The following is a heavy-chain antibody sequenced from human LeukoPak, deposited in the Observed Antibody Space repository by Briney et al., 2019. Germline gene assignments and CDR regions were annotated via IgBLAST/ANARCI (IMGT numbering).Heavy chain of an antibody. CDR2: INDNGQTT. Sequence: PGGSLRLSCTASGITFTDYWVHWVRQAPGQGLVWVSRINDNGQTTTYADSVEGRFTISRDNAKNSVYLQMNGLRAEDTAVYYCARDDGLWAIRHWGQGTLVTVSS. J-gene: IGHJ4*02. D-gene: IGHD3-16*01. CDR3: ARDDGLWAIRH. CDR1: GITFTDYW. V-gene: IGHV3-74*01.